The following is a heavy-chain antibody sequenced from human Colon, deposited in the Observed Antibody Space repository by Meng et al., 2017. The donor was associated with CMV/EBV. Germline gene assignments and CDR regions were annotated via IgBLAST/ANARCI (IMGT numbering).Heavy chain of an antibody. CDR3: ARLTSGGY. CDR1: GYTFTSYN. V-gene: IGHV1-8*01. CDR2: MNPRSGDT. Sequence: VKVSCQASGYTFTSYNINWVRQTTGQGLEWVGWMNPRSGDTDYAQKFQGRVTMTRDTSLSTAYMELRSLTSEDTAVYYCARLTSGGYWGQGTLVTVSS. D-gene: IGHD4/OR15-4a*01. J-gene: IGHJ4*02.